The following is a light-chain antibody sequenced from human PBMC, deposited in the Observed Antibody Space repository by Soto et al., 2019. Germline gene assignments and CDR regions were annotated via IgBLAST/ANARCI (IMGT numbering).Light chain of an antibody. CDR1: QSISNY. Sequence: DIQMTQSPSSLSASVGDRVTITCRASQSISNYLNWYQRKPGKAPEFLIYDASSLQSGGPSRFSGSGSGTEFTLTISSLQPEDFATYYCQQSYSTPLTFGGGTKVEMK. CDR3: QQSYSTPLT. J-gene: IGKJ4*01. CDR2: DAS. V-gene: IGKV1-39*01.